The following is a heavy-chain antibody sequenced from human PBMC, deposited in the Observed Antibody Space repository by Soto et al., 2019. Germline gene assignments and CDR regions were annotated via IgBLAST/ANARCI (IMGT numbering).Heavy chain of an antibody. CDR3: AGIPWFRGLDV. CDR2: TYYRSKWSY. Sequence: SQTLSLTCAISGDSVSSDSAAWIWIRQSPSRGLEWLGRTYYRSKWSYAYAVSVKSRITITPDTSKHQFSLHLYSVTPEDTAVYYCAGIPWFRGLDVWGQGTPVTVSS. J-gene: IGHJ6*02. CDR1: GDSVSSDSAA. V-gene: IGHV6-1*01. D-gene: IGHD2-21*01.